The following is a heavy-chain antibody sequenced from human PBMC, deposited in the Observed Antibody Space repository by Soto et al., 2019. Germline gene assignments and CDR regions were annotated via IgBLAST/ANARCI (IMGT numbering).Heavy chain of an antibody. V-gene: IGHV3-33*01. D-gene: IGHD1-26*01. CDR1: GFTFSSYG. CDR3: ARVNLVGATPTFDY. CDR2: IWYDGSNK. J-gene: IGHJ4*02. Sequence: QVQLVESGGGVVQPGRSLRLSCAASGFTFSSYGMHWVRQAPGKGLEWVAVIWYDGSNKYYADSVKGRFTISRDNSKNALYLQMNSLRAEDTAVYYWARVNLVGATPTFDYWGQGTLVTVSS.